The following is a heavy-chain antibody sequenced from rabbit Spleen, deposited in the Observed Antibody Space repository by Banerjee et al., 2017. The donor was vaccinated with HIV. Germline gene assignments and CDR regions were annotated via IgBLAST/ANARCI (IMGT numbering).Heavy chain of an antibody. J-gene: IGHJ4*01. CDR3: VREVAAKFNL. D-gene: IGHD4-1*01. CDR2: IVPIFGIT. CDR1: GFDFNVYG. Sequence: QEQLVESGGGLVQPGGSLKLSCKASGFDFNVYGLSWVRQAPGKGLEWIGYIVPIFGITYYASWVNGRFTISSHNAQNTLYLQLNSLTAADTATYFCVREVAAKFNLWGQGTLVTVS. V-gene: IGHV1S47*01.